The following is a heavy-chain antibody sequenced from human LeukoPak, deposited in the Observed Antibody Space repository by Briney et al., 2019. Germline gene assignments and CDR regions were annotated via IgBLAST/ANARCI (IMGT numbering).Heavy chain of an antibody. Sequence: PGGSLRLSCAASGFTFSGYAMSWVRQAPGKGLEWVSAISGSGGSTYYADSVKGRFTISRDNSKNTLYLQMNSLRAEDTAVYYCARDPHDYSNSGSNWFDPWGQGTLVTVSS. CDR2: ISGSGGST. V-gene: IGHV3-23*01. J-gene: IGHJ5*02. CDR3: ARDPHDYSNSGSNWFDP. CDR1: GFTFSGYA. D-gene: IGHD4-11*01.